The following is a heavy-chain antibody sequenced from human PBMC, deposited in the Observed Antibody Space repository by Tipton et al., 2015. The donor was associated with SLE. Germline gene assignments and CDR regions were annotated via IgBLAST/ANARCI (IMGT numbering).Heavy chain of an antibody. D-gene: IGHD1-26*01. Sequence: TLSLTCTVSDGSITLYYWSWIRQPPGKGMEWIGYNHYIENTRDNPSLSSRLTISIDTSKNQVSLRLSSVTAADTALYYCSAGRYRDAFDFWGQGTMVTVSS. CDR1: DGSITLYY. CDR3: SAGRYRDAFDF. J-gene: IGHJ3*01. CDR2: NHYIENT. V-gene: IGHV4-59*01.